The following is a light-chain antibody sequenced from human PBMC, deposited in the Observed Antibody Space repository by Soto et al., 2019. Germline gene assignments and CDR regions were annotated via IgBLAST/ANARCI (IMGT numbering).Light chain of an antibody. V-gene: IGKV3-11*01. CDR2: LTS. CDR1: QAVNTR. J-gene: IGKJ1*01. CDR3: HQRQSWPRT. Sequence: EIVLTQSPATLSSVPGDRVTLSCRASQAVNTRLAWYQHKPGQAPRLLIYLTSNRAAGIPARFSGSGSQTDFTLTISDVEPEDFAVYYCHQRQSWPRTFGQGTKVDNK.